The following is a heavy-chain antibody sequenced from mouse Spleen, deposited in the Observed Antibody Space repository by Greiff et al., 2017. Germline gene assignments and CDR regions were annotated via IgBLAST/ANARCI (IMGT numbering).Heavy chain of an antibody. CDR2: IYPGSGST. V-gene: IGHV1-55*01. CDR3: ARRGVSPDCCAMDY. CDR1: GYTFTSYW. J-gene: IGHJ4*01. Sequence: QVQLKQPGAELVKPGASVKMSCKASGYTFTSYWITWVKQRPGQGLEWIGDIYPGSGSTNYNEKFKSKATLTVDTSSSTAYMQLSSLTSEDSAVYYCARRGVSPDCCAMDYWGQGTSVTVSS.